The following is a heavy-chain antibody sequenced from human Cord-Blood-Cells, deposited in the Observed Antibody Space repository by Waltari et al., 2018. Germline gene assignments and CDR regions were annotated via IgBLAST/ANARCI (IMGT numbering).Heavy chain of an antibody. CDR2: LRGGGGST. D-gene: IGHD7-27*01. J-gene: IGHJ3*02. CDR3: AKIRVSPNWGFYVAFDI. Sequence: EVQLLESGGGLVQPGGSLRLSCPASGFTFSSYAMSWVRPAPGKGLEWVSALRGGGGSTYYADTGKGRYTISRDTSKNTLYLQMTSLRAEDTAVYYCAKIRVSPNWGFYVAFDIWGKGTMVTVSS. V-gene: IGHV3-23*01. CDR1: GFTFSSYA.